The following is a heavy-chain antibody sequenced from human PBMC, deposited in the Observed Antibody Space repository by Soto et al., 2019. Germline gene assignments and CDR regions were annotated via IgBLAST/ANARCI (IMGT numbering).Heavy chain of an antibody. CDR2: IYYSGST. D-gene: IGHD5-12*01. J-gene: IGHJ4*02. CDR1: GGSIRYYY. V-gene: IGHV4-59*01. Sequence: SETLSLTCTVSGGSIRYYYWGWIRQPPGKGLEWIGSIYYSGSTHYNPSLKSRVTISVDTSMNQFSLNLDSVTAVDSAVYYCVRGGYVHAFDYWGQGALVTVCS. CDR3: VRGGYVHAFDY.